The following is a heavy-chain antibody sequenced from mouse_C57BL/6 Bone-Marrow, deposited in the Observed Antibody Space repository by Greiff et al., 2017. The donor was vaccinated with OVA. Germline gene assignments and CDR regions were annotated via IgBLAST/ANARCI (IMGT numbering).Heavy chain of an antibody. D-gene: IGHD2-1*01. Sequence: EVHLVESGEGLVKPGGSLKLSCAASGFTFSSYAMSWVRQTTEKRLVWVAYISSGGDYIYYADTVKGRFTISRDNARNTLYLQMSSLKSEDTAMYYCTRLLDAMDYWGQGTSVTVSS. CDR3: TRLLDAMDY. V-gene: IGHV5-9-1*02. CDR1: GFTFSSYA. CDR2: ISSGGDYI. J-gene: IGHJ4*01.